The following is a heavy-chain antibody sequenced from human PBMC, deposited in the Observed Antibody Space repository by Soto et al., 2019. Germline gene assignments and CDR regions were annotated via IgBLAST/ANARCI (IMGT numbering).Heavy chain of an antibody. J-gene: IGHJ4*02. V-gene: IGHV4-59*01. D-gene: IGHD3-16*02. Sequence: SETLSLTCTVSGTSISSYYWSWIRQPPGKGLEWIGYIYYSGSTNYNPSLKSRVTISVDTSKNQFPLKLSSVTAADTAVYYCARVRLRLGELSFLAFDYWGQGTLVTVSS. CDR1: GTSISSYY. CDR3: ARVRLRLGELSFLAFDY. CDR2: IYYSGST.